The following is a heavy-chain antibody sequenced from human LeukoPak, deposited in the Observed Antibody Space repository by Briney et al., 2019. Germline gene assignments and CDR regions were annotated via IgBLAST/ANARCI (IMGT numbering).Heavy chain of an antibody. D-gene: IGHD2-2*02. CDR2: IYYSGST. V-gene: IGHV4-59*01. CDR3: ARERVVPAAIRGYYYYYGMDV. J-gene: IGHJ6*02. Sequence: SGTLSLTCTVSGGSISSYYWSWIRQPPGKGLEWIGYIYYSGSTNYNPSLKSRVTISVDTSKNQFSLKLSSVTAADTAVYYCARERVVPAAIRGYYYYYGMDVWGQGTTVTVSS. CDR1: GGSISSYY.